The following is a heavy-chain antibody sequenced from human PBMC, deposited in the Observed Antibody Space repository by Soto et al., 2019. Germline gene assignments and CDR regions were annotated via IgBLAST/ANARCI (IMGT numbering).Heavy chain of an antibody. V-gene: IGHV3-23*01. CDR1: GVTFSTSA. CDR3: AKPKGSMYAIDF. J-gene: IGHJ4*02. CDR2: ISLDYST. D-gene: IGHD2-8*01. Sequence: EVHLLESGGDLVQPGGSLRLSCAGTGVTFSTSAMTWVRQAPGRGLEWVSHISLDYSTYYADFVKGRFTVSRDNSKTTLHLQMSSLRAEDTAVYYCAKPKGSMYAIDFWGQGTLVTVSP.